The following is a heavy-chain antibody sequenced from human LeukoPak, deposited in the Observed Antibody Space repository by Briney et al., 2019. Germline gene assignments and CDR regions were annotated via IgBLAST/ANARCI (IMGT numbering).Heavy chain of an antibody. V-gene: IGHV3-33*08. CDR2: IWYDGSNK. CDR3: ARDRVMFCTAGAFDY. Sequence: GGSLRLSCAASGFTVSSNYMSWVRQAPGKGLEWVAVIWYDGSNKYYVDSVKGRFTISRDNSKNTLYLQVNSLRVEDTAVYYCARDRVMFCTAGAFDYWGQGTLVTVSS. CDR1: GFTVSSNY. J-gene: IGHJ4*02. D-gene: IGHD1-1*01.